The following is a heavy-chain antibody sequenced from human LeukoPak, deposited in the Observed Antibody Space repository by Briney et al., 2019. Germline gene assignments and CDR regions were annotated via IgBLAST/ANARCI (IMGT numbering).Heavy chain of an antibody. CDR2: ISSSSSYI. CDR1: GFTFSSYS. D-gene: IGHD3-10*01. Sequence: PGGSLRLSCAASGFTFSSYSMNWVRQAPGKGLEWVSSISSSSSYIYYADSVKGRFTISRDNAKNSLYLQMNSLRAEDTAVYYCARRIGITMVRGVNWFDPWGQGTLVTVSS. V-gene: IGHV3-21*01. CDR3: ARRIGITMVRGVNWFDP. J-gene: IGHJ5*02.